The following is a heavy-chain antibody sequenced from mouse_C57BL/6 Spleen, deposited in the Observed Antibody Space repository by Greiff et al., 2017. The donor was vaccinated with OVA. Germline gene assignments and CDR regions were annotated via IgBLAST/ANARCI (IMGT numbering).Heavy chain of an antibody. Sequence: EVKLVESEGGLVQPGSSMKLSCTASGFTFSDYYMAWVRQVPEKGLEWVANINYDGSSTYYLDSLKSRFIISRDNAKNILYLQMSSLKSEDTATYYCARDYDGYVDYWGQGTTLTVSS. CDR2: INYDGSST. CDR3: ARDYDGYVDY. CDR1: GFTFSDYY. J-gene: IGHJ2*01. D-gene: IGHD2-3*01. V-gene: IGHV5-16*01.